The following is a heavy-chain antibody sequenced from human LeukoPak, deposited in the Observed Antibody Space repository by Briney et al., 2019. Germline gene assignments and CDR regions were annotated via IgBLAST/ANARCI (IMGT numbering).Heavy chain of an antibody. CDR2: ISWNSGSI. CDR1: GFTFDDYA. D-gene: IGHD3-10*01. V-gene: IGHV3-9*01. Sequence: GRSLRLSCAASGFTFDDYAMHWVRQAPGKGLEWVSGISWNSGSIGYADSVKGRFTISRDNAKNSLYLQMNGLRAEDTALYYCAKDGARGVFDYWGQGTLVTVSS. J-gene: IGHJ4*02. CDR3: AKDGARGVFDY.